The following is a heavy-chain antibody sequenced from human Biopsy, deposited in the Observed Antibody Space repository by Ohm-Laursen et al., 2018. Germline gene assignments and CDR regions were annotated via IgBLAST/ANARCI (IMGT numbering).Heavy chain of an antibody. CDR2: INPNSGNA. CDR3: ARVPAYPSIDGYYGLDL. V-gene: IGHV1-2*02. Sequence: ASVKVSCKPSGYTFAGYYLHWVRQAPGHGLEWVGWINPNSGNANYAQSFQGRLTVTRDTSISTAYMELTSLTFDDTAIYYCARVPAYPSIDGYYGLDLWGQGTTVIVSS. J-gene: IGHJ6*02. CDR1: GYTFAGYY. D-gene: IGHD3-9*01.